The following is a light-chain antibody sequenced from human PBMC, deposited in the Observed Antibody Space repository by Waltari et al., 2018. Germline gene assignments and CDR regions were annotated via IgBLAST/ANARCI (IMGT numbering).Light chain of an antibody. CDR2: CAA. CDR1: QSLFSTSNSKTY. V-gene: IGKV4-1*01. J-gene: IGKJ5*01. Sequence: DIVMTQSPDFLAVSMGERATINCKSSQSLFSTSNSKTYISRNPQKPGQLPKLLIYCAANRGSGVPDRFSGSGSGTDFTLTISSLQAEDVAVYYCHHYYIPPLTFGQGTRLEIK. CDR3: HHYYIPPLT.